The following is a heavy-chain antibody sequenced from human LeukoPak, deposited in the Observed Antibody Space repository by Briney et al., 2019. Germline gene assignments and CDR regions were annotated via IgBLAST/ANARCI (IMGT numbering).Heavy chain of an antibody. CDR3: ARVIFRFDL. CDR2: IKPDGSEK. CDR1: GFTFSTYW. Sequence: PGGSLRLSCVASGFTFSTYWMTWVPRAPGKGLEWVANIKPDGSEKNYVDSVKGRFTISRHNAKSSLSLKMNRLTAEDTAVYYCARVIFRFDLWGQGTLVTVSS. J-gene: IGHJ5*02. V-gene: IGHV3-7*01.